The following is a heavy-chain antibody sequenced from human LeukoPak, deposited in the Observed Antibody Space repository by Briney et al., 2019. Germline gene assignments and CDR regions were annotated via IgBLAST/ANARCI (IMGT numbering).Heavy chain of an antibody. D-gene: IGHD3-10*01. CDR1: GGSISSTSYY. J-gene: IGHJ4*02. Sequence: SETLSLTCTVSGGSISSTSYYWGWIRRPPGKGLEWIGSIYYSGSTNYKPSLKRRVTISVDTSKNQFSLKLSSVTAADTALYYCARTPYYYGSGRRKYYFDYWGQGTLVTVSS. CDR2: IYYSGST. V-gene: IGHV4-39*01. CDR3: ARTPYYYGSGRRKYYFDY.